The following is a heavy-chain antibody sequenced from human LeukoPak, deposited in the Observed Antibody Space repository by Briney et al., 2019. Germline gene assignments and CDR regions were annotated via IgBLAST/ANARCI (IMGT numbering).Heavy chain of an antibody. CDR2: IIPIFGTA. CDR1: GGTFSSYA. J-gene: IGHJ4*02. CDR3: ARRMEKYSSSWYGSLDY. V-gene: IGHV1-69*05. D-gene: IGHD6-13*01. Sequence: SVKVSCKASGGTFSSYAISWVRQAPGQGLEWMGGIIPIFGTANYAQKLQGRVTMTTDTSTSTAYMELRSLRSDDTAVYYCARRMEKYSSSWYGSLDYWGQGTLVTVSS.